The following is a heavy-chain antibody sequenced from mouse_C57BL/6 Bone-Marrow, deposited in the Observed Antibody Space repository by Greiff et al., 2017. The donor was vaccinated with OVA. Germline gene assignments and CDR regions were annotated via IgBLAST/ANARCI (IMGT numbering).Heavy chain of an antibody. CDR1: GYTFTSYW. CDR3: VYSNYYFDY. J-gene: IGHJ2*01. CDR2: IHPNSGST. V-gene: IGHV1-64*01. D-gene: IGHD2-5*01. Sequence: QVQLQQPGAELVKPGASVKLSCKATGYTFTSYWMHWVKQRPGQGLEWIGMIHPNSGSTNYNEKFKSKATLTVDKSSSTAYMQLSSLTSEDSAVYYCVYSNYYFDYWGQGTTLTVSS.